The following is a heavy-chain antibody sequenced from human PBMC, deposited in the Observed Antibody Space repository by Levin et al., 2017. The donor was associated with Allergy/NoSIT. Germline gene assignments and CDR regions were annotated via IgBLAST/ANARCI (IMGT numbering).Heavy chain of an antibody. V-gene: IGHV3-11*05. J-gene: IGHJ4*02. CDR3: ARAYYCSGDSCYFDY. CDR1: GLTFSDYY. D-gene: IGHD2-15*01. Sequence: SCAVSGLTFSDYYMSWIRQAPGKGLEWVSSITSRSTYTKYADSVKGRFTVSRDNAKNSLYLQMNSLRAEDTAVYYCARAYYCSGDSCYFDYWGQGTLVTVSS. CDR2: ITSRSTYT.